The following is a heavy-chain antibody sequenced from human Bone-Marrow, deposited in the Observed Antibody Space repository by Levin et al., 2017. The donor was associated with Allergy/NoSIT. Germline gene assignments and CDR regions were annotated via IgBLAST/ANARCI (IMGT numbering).Heavy chain of an antibody. CDR2: VYYTGTT. CDR1: GASFSSYQ. D-gene: IGHD6-19*01. CDR3: ARHLYSSGWYGGNDY. Sequence: SETLSLTCTVSGASFSSYQWSWIRQPPGKGLEWIGHVYYTGTTNYNPSLKSRVTISRDTSKNQFSLRLSSVTASDTAVYYCARHLYSSGWYGGNDYWGQGTLVTVSS. J-gene: IGHJ4*02. V-gene: IGHV4-59*08.